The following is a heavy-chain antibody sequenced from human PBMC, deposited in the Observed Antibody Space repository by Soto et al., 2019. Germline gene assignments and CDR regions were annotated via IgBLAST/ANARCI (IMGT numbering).Heavy chain of an antibody. CDR2: ISSSSSYI. CDR1: GFTFSSYS. J-gene: IGHJ4*02. Sequence: EVQLVESGGGLVKPGGSLRLSCAASGFTFSSYSMNWVRQAPGKGLEWVSSISSSSSYIYYADSVKGRFTISRDNAKNSLYLQMNSLRAEDTAVYYCARDLNTYYDFWSGYYDHWGQGTPVTVSS. V-gene: IGHV3-21*01. CDR3: ARDLNTYYDFWSGYYDH. D-gene: IGHD3-3*01.